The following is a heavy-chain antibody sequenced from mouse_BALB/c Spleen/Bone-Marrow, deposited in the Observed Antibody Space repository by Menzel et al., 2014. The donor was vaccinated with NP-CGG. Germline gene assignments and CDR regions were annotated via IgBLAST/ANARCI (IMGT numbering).Heavy chain of an antibody. V-gene: IGHV4-1*02. D-gene: IGHD1-1*01. CDR3: ARPDYYGYLNY. CDR1: GFDFSRYW. J-gene: IGHJ2*01. CDR2: INPDSRTI. Sequence: EVMLVESGGGLVQPGGSLKFSCAASGFDFSRYWMSWVRQAPGKGLEWIGEINPDSRTINYSPSLKDKFIISRDNAKNTLFLRLNKVRSEDTALYYCARPDYYGYLNYWGQGPPLPVSS.